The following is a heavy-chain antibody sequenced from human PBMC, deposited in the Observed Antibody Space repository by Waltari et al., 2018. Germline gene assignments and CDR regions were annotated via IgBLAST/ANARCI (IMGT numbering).Heavy chain of an antibody. CDR1: GFTFSSYS. J-gene: IGHJ4*02. CDR2: ISSSSSYI. V-gene: IGHV3-21*01. CDR3: ARDRLTTGVYSDY. Sequence: EVQLVESGGGLVKPGGSLRLSCAASGFTFSSYSMNWVRQAPGKGLEWVSSISSSSSYIYYADSVKGRFTISRDNAKNSRYLQMNSLRAEDTAVYYCARDRLTTGVYSDYWGQGTLVTVSS. D-gene: IGHD4-17*01.